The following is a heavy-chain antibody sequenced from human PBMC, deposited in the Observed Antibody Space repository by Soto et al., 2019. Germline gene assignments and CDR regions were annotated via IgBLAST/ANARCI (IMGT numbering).Heavy chain of an antibody. CDR2: VSGSGGST. D-gene: IGHD6-13*01. J-gene: IGHJ4*02. CDR3: ANGAAVGNFDY. V-gene: IGHV3-23*01. Sequence: PGVSLRLSCSASGFTFSSYEMNWVRQPPGKGLEWVSAVSGSGGSTYSADSVKGRFTISRDNSKNTPYLQMNSLRAEDTAVYYCANGAAVGNFDYWGPGTPVT. CDR1: GFTFSSYE.